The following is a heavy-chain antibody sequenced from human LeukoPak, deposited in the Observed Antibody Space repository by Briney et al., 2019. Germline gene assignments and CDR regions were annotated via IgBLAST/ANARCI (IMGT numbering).Heavy chain of an antibody. CDR2: IYGGGGT. CDR1: GITVSSYY. V-gene: IGHV3-53*01. J-gene: IGHJ3*02. Sequence: GGPLRLSCAASGITVSSYYMSWVRQAPGKGLEWVSVIYGGGGTYYSDSAKGRFAISRDNSKNTLYLQISSLRAEDTAIYYCTRHQYGAFEIWGQGTMVTVSS. CDR3: TRHQYGAFEI. D-gene: IGHD2-8*01.